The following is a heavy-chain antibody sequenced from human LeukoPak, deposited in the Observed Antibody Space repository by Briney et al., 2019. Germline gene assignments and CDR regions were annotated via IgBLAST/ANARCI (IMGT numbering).Heavy chain of an antibody. V-gene: IGHV3-74*01. Sequence: PGGSLRLSCAASGFTFSSYWMHWVRQAPGKGLVWVSRINSDGSSTNYADSGKGRFTISRDNAKNTLYLQMNSLRAEDTAVYYCARSSHFSGNDFWGQGTLVTVSS. CDR3: ARSSHFSGNDF. CDR1: GFTFSSYW. J-gene: IGHJ4*02. CDR2: INSDGSST. D-gene: IGHD5-12*01.